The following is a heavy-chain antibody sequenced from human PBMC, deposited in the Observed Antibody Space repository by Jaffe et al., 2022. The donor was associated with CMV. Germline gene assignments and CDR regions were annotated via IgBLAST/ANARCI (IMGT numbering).Heavy chain of an antibody. CDR1: GGSISSYY. J-gene: IGHJ4*02. Sequence: QVQLQESGPGLVKPSETLSLTCTVSGGSISSYYWSWIRQPPGKGLEWIGYIYYSGSTNYNPSLKSRVTISVDTSKNQFSLKLSSVTAADTAVYYCARGMNRMIAKAFDYWGQGTLVTVSS. CDR3: ARGMNRMIAKAFDY. D-gene: IGHD3-22*01. CDR2: IYYSGST. V-gene: IGHV4-59*08.